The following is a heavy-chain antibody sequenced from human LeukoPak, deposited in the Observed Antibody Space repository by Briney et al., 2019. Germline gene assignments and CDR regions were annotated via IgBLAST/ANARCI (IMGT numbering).Heavy chain of an antibody. J-gene: IGHJ3*01. Sequence: GGSLRLSCAASGFSFSDYYMTWIRQAPGKGLEWISYISNSGSSIYYADSVKGRFTISRDNAKNSLYLQMNSLRAEDTAVYYCARARDGYNSGVFDLWGQGTMVTVSS. D-gene: IGHD5-24*01. CDR3: ARARDGYNSGVFDL. V-gene: IGHV3-11*04. CDR1: GFSFSDYY. CDR2: ISNSGSSI.